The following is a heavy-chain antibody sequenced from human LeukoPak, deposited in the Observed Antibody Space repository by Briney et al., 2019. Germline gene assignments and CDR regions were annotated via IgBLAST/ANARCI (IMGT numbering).Heavy chain of an antibody. CDR3: ARLAAAGTTGYYYYYMDA. J-gene: IGHJ6*03. CDR1: GYTFTGYY. Sequence: ASVKVSCKASGYTFTGYYMHWVRQAPGQGLEWMGWINPNSGGTNYAQKFQGRVTMTRDTSISTAYMELSRLRSDDTAVYYCARLAAAGTTGYYYYYMDAWGKGTTVTVSS. V-gene: IGHV1-2*02. D-gene: IGHD6-13*01. CDR2: INPNSGGT.